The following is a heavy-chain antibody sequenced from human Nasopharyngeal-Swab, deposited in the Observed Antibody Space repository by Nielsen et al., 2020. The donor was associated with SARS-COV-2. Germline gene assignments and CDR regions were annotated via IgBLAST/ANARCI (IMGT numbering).Heavy chain of an antibody. Sequence: GESLKISCAASGFTFSNYAMYWVRQAPGKGLEWVTVISYDGSNKDYADSVKGRFTISRDNSKNTLYLQMNSLRGEDTAVYYCAKAFQEPPLRYFDIWGQGTLVTVSS. V-gene: IGHV3-30-3*01. CDR1: GFTFSNYA. J-gene: IGHJ4*02. CDR3: AKAFQEPPLRYFDI. D-gene: IGHD3-9*01. CDR2: ISYDGSNK.